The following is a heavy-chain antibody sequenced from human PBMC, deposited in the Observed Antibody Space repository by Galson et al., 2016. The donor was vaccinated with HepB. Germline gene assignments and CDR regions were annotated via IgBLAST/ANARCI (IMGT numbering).Heavy chain of an antibody. CDR1: GDSVSSNNAG. CDR2: TYYWSKWYY. V-gene: IGHV6-1*01. D-gene: IGHD2-2*01. CDR3: AREPPVVSPTYYYYMDV. Sequence: CAISGDSVSSNNAGWNWIRQSPSRGLEWLGKTYYWSKWYYDYSVSLKGRITISPDTSKNQFSLHLNSVTPEDTAVYYCAREPPVVSPTYYYYMDVWGEGTTFTVSS. J-gene: IGHJ6*03.